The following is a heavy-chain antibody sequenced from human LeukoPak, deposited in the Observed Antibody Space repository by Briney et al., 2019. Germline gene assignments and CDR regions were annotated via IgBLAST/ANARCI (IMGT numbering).Heavy chain of an antibody. CDR2: ISYDGSNK. D-gene: IGHD1-14*01. CDR1: GFTFSSYG. CDR3: ARREGRSIRYYFDY. J-gene: IGHJ4*02. V-gene: IGHV3-30*03. Sequence: GGSLRLSCAASGFTFSSYGIHWVRQAPGKGLERVPVISYDGSNKYYADSVKGRFSISRDNSKNTLYLQMNSLRAEDTAVYYCARREGRSIRYYFDYWGQGTLVTVSS.